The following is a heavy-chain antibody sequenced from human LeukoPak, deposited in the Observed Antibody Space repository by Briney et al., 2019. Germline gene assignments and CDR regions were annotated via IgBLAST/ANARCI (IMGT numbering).Heavy chain of an antibody. CDR2: INHSGST. J-gene: IGHJ3*02. V-gene: IGHV4-34*01. CDR3: ARLGPWLLSSTVAFDI. D-gene: IGHD3-9*01. Sequence: KPSETLSLTCAVYGGSFSGYYWSWIRQPPGKGLEWIGEINHSGSTNYNPSLKSRVTISVDTSKNQFSLKLSSVTAADTAVYYCARLGPWLLSSTVAFDIWGQGTMVTVSS. CDR1: GGSFSGYY.